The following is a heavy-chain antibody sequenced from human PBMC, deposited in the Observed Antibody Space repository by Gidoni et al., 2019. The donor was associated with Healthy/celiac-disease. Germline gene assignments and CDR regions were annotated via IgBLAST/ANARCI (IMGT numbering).Heavy chain of an antibody. CDR1: GYTFTSYD. Sequence: QVQLVQSGAEVKKPGASVKVSCKASGYTFTSYDINWVRQATGQGLEWMGWMNPNSGNTGYAQKFQGRVTMTRNTSISTAYMELSSLRSEDTAVYYCARGIAARPGYYYYYMDVWGKGTTVTVSS. V-gene: IGHV1-8*01. CDR3: ARGIAARPGYYYYYMDV. CDR2: MNPNSGNT. J-gene: IGHJ6*03. D-gene: IGHD6-6*01.